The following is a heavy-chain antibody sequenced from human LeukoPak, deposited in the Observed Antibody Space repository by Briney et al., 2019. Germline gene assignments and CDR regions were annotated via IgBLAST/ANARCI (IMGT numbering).Heavy chain of an antibody. CDR2: ISYDGSNK. D-gene: IGHD3-10*01. Sequence: PGGSLRLSCAASGFTFSSYWMSWVRQAPGKGLEWVAVISYDGSNKYYADSVKGRFTISRDNSKNTLYLQMNSLRAEDTAVYYCARDRSVSMVRALDYWGQGTLVTVSS. CDR3: ARDRSVSMVRALDY. CDR1: GFTFSSYW. J-gene: IGHJ4*02. V-gene: IGHV3-30-3*01.